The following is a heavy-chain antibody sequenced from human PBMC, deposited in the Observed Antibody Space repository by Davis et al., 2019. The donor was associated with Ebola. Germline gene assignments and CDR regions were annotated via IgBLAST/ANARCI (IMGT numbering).Heavy chain of an antibody. CDR2: IYWDDDK. CDR3: AHRGYSYGYFDY. CDR1: GFSLRTSEVS. Sequence: SGPTLVKPTQTLTLTCTLFGFSLRTSEVSVGWIRQPPGKALEWLALIYWDDDKRYSPSLKSRLTITKDTSKNQVVLTMTNMDPVDTATYYCAHRGYSYGYFDYWGQGTLVTVSS. D-gene: IGHD5-18*01. J-gene: IGHJ4*02. V-gene: IGHV2-5*02.